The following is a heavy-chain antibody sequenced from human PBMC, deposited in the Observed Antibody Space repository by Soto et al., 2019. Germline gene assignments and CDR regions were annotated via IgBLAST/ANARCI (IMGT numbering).Heavy chain of an antibody. V-gene: IGHV2-5*02. CDR3: AQMIFDLCGRAV. CDR1: VISLTNSGVG. D-gene: IGHD3-16*01. J-gene: IGHJ6*02. CDR2: IYWDDAK. Sequence: QITLTESGPALVKPTQTLTLSCTFSVISLTNSGVGVSWIRQAPVKALEWLAVIYWDDAKHLSPSPKSRLTITKDPSKNHVGPTMTTIDSVDTATYFCAQMIFDLCGRAVWGLATTVIVSS.